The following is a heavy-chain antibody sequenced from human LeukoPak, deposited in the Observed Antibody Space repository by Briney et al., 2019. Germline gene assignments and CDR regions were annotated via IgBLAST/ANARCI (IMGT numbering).Heavy chain of an antibody. J-gene: IGHJ4*02. Sequence: GGSLRLSCAGSGFTFSSYAMSWVRQAPGKGLKWVSAISGSGGSTYYADSVKGRFTISRDNSKNTLYLQMNSLRAEDTAVYYCAKGIKFFGVVMYFDYWGQGTLVTVSS. V-gene: IGHV3-23*01. CDR1: GFTFSSYA. CDR3: AKGIKFFGVVMYFDY. D-gene: IGHD3-3*01. CDR2: ISGSGGST.